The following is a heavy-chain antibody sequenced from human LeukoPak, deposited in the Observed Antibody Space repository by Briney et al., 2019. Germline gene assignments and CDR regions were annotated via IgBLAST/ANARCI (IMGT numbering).Heavy chain of an antibody. CDR2: IYSGDST. D-gene: IGHD3-3*01. J-gene: IGHJ4*02. CDR1: GFTFSTYA. CDR3: ARVESGFFDY. Sequence: GGSLRLACAASGFTFSTYAMSWVRQAPGKGLEWVSVIYSGDSTYYADFVQGRFTISRDNFKNTLYLQMNSLRAEDTAVYYCARVESGFFDYWGQGTLVTVSS. V-gene: IGHV3-66*01.